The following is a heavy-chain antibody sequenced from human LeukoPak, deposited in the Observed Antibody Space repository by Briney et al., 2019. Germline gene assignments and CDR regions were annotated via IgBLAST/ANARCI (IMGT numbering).Heavy chain of an antibody. J-gene: IGHJ4*02. CDR2: IWYDGSNK. CDR1: GFTFSNYG. CDR3: GRIPLGGQTVDY. Sequence: LTGGSLRLSCAASGFTFSNYGMHWVRQAPGRGLEWVALIWYDGSNKYYADSVKGRFTISRDNSNNALYLQMNSLRAEDTAVYYCGRIPLGGQTVDYWGQGTLVTVSS. D-gene: IGHD3-16*01. V-gene: IGHV3-33*08.